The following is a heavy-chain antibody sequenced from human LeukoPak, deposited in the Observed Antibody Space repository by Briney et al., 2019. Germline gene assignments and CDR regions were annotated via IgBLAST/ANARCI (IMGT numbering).Heavy chain of an antibody. CDR1: GGSISSGGYS. V-gene: IGHV4-30-2*01. CDR2: IYHSGST. J-gene: IGHJ4*02. Sequence: PSQTLSLTCAVSGGSISSGGYSWSWIRQPPGKGLEWIGYIYHSGSTYYNPSLKSRVTISVDRSKNQFSLKLSSVTAADTAVYYCARGVTIFGVVIKGNYFDYWGQGTLVTVSS. CDR3: ARGVTIFGVVIKGNYFDY. D-gene: IGHD3-3*01.